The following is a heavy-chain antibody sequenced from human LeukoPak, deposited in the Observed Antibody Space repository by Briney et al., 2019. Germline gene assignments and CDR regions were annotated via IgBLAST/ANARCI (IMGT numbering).Heavy chain of an antibody. CDR1: GFGVHTFA. CDR3: AKDHSADGWPTFEY. J-gene: IGHJ4*02. D-gene: IGHD5-24*01. CDR2: ITKYDGRL. Sequence: PGGSLRLSCAVSGFGVHTFAMSWVRLAPGKGLEWLASITKYDGRLYYADSVRGRLTISRDTSQNELYLQMDSLRADDSAIYFCAKDHSADGWPTFEYWGRGTLVSVSS. V-gene: IGHV3-23*01.